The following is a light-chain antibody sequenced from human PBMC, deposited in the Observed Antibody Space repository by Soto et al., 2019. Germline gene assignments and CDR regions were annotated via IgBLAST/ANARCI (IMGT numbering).Light chain of an antibody. CDR2: DVS. J-gene: IGKJ5*01. V-gene: IGKV3-11*01. CDR1: QSVAGD. CDR3: QQRYSWPLT. Sequence: EFVLAQSPATLSLSPGERATLSCRASQSVAGDCAWYQQKPGQAPRLLFYDVSKRATGTPARCSGSGSGTDFSLTISSLQPEDFAVYYCQQRYSWPLTFGQGTRLEIK.